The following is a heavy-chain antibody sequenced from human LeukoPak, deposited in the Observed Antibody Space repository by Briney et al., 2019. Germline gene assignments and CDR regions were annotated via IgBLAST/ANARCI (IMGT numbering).Heavy chain of an antibody. J-gene: IGHJ5*02. CDR3: GRGAYGSYNWFDP. V-gene: IGHV6-1*01. D-gene: IGHD3-10*01. Sequence: SQTLSLTCAISGDSASSNSAAWNWIRQSPSRGLEWLGRTYYRSKWYYDYAVSVKSRITINPDTSKNQFSLQLNSLTPEDTAVYYCGRGAYGSYNWFDPWGQGTLATVSS. CDR2: TYYRSKWYY. CDR1: GDSASSNSAA.